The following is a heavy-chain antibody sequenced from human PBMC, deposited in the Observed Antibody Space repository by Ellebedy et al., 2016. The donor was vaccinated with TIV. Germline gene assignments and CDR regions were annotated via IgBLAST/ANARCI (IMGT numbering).Heavy chain of an antibody. CDR2: INHSGST. D-gene: IGHD1-26*01. CDR1: GGSFSGYY. CDR3: ARRMGRGVGATFS. Sequence: MPSETLSLTCAVYGGSFSGYYWSWIRQPPGKGLEWIGEINHSGSTNYNPSLKSRVTISVDTSKNQFSLKLSSVTAADTAVYYCARRMGRGVGATFSWGQGTLVTVSS. V-gene: IGHV4-34*01. J-gene: IGHJ5*02.